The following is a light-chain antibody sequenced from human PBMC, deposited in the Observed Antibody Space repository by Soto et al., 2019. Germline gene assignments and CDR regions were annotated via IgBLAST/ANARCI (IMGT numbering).Light chain of an antibody. J-gene: IGLJ1*01. CDR1: SSDVGGYNY. Sequence: QSVLTQPRSVSGSPGQSVTISCTGTSSDVGGYNYVSWYQQHPGKAPKLMIYDVSERPSGVPDRFSGSKSGNTASLTISGLQAEDESDYYCYSEAGSYIFYVFGPGTKDTV. CDR3: YSEAGSYIFYV. CDR2: DVS. V-gene: IGLV2-11*01.